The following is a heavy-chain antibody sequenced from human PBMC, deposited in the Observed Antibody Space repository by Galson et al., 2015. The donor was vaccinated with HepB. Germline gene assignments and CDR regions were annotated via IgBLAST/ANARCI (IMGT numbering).Heavy chain of an antibody. Sequence: SLRLSCAGSGFTFSTYGMTWVRQAPGKGLESVSGISLGGRTIYYAASVKGRFTISRDNSKSTLILQMNSLRTEDTAVYYCTRGFTPRPRDGLPYFDHWGQGSLVTVSS. D-gene: IGHD2-21*02. V-gene: IGHV3-23*01. CDR1: GFTFSTYG. CDR2: ISLGGRTI. CDR3: TRGFTPRPRDGLPYFDH. J-gene: IGHJ4*02.